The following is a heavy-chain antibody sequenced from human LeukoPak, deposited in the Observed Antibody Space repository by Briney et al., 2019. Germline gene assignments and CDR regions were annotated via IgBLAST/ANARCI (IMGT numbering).Heavy chain of an antibody. V-gene: IGHV5-10-1*01. CDR2: IDPSDSYT. CDR1: GYSFTNYW. J-gene: IGHJ6*02. Sequence: GESLKISCKGSGYSFTNYWISWVRQMPGKGLEWMGRIDPSDSYTNYSPSFQGHVTISADESISTAYLQWSSLKASDTAMYYCARHQSVDSRYGMDVWGQGTTVTVSS. CDR3: ARHQSVDSRYGMDV. D-gene: IGHD2-21*01.